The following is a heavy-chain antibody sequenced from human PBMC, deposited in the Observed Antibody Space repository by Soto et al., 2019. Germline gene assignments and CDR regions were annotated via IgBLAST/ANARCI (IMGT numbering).Heavy chain of an antibody. D-gene: IGHD3-22*01. Sequence: QVQLVESGGGVVQPGRSLRLSCAASGFTFSSYAMHWVRQAPGKGLEWVAVISYDGSNKYYADSVKGRFTISRDNSKNTLYLQMNSLRGEDTAVYYCARDAVYDSSGYYGVYWGQGTLVTVSS. CDR2: ISYDGSNK. CDR1: GFTFSSYA. J-gene: IGHJ4*02. V-gene: IGHV3-30-3*01. CDR3: ARDAVYDSSGYYGVY.